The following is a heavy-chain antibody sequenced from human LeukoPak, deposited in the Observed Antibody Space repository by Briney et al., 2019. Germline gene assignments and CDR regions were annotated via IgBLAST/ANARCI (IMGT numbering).Heavy chain of an antibody. CDR3: ARGSYGDYVLDDAFDI. Sequence: SVKVSCKASGGTFSSYAISWVRQAPGQGLEWMGGIIPIFGTANYAQKFQGRVTITADESTSTAYMELSSLRSEDTAVYYCARGSYGDYVLDDAFDIWGQGTMVTVSS. V-gene: IGHV1-69*13. J-gene: IGHJ3*02. CDR2: IIPIFGTA. CDR1: GGTFSSYA. D-gene: IGHD4-17*01.